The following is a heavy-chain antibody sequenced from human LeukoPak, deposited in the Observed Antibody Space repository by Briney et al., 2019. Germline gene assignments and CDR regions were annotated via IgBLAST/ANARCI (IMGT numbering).Heavy chain of an antibody. Sequence: GGSLRLSCSAPGFTFSSYAMSWVRQAPGKGLEWVSVIYSGGSTYYADSVKGRFTISRDNSKNTLYLQMNSLRAEDTAVYYCARVDYYGSGSYYTPRDYWGQGTLVTVSS. J-gene: IGHJ4*02. CDR2: IYSGGST. CDR1: GFTFSSYA. CDR3: ARVDYYGSGSYYTPRDY. V-gene: IGHV3-53*05. D-gene: IGHD3-10*01.